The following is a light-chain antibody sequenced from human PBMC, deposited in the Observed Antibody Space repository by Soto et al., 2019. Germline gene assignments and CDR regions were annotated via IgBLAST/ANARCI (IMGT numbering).Light chain of an antibody. Sequence: EIVMTQSPATLSVSPGEGATLSCRASQGVSGNLAWYQQKPGQAPRLLIYGASTRATGFPARFSGSGSGTDFTLTISSLQSEDFAVYYCQQYNKWPGTFGQGTKLEIK. CDR3: QQYNKWPGT. CDR2: GAS. J-gene: IGKJ2*01. CDR1: QGVSGN. V-gene: IGKV3-15*01.